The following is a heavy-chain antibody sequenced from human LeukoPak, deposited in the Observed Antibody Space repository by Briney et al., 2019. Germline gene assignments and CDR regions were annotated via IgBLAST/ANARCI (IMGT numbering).Heavy chain of an antibody. CDR1: GFTFSSYA. CDR2: ISSNGGST. Sequence: GGSPRLSCAASGFTFSSYAMHWVRQAPGKGLEYVSAISSNGGSTYYANSVKGRFTISRDNSKNTLYLQMGSLRAEDMAVYYCATSIAAAGTFYWGQGTLVTVSS. J-gene: IGHJ4*02. D-gene: IGHD6-13*01. V-gene: IGHV3-64*01. CDR3: ATSIAAAGTFY.